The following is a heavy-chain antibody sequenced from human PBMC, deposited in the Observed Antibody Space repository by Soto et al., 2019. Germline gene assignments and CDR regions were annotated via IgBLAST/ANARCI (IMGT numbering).Heavy chain of an antibody. CDR3: ARASSGGAFDI. D-gene: IGHD6-19*01. V-gene: IGHV3-30-3*01. CDR2: ISYDGSNK. Sequence: GGSLRLSXAASGFTFSSYAMHWVRQAPGKGLEWVAVISYDGSNKYYADSVKGRFTISRDNSKNTLYLQMNSLRAEDTAVYYCARASSGGAFDIWGQGTMVTVSS. CDR1: GFTFSSYA. J-gene: IGHJ3*02.